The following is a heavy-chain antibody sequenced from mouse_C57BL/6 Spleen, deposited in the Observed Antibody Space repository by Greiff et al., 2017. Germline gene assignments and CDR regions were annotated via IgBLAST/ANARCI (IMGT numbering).Heavy chain of an antibody. V-gene: IGHV1-15*01. Sequence: QVQLQQSGAELVRPGASVTLSCKASGYTFTDYEMHWVKQTPVHGLEWIGAIDPETGGTAYNQKFKGKAILTADKSSSTAYMELRSLTSEDSAVYYCTRELPDWYFDVWGTGTTVTVSS. CDR1: GYTFTDYE. CDR3: TRELPDWYFDV. D-gene: IGHD2-1*01. J-gene: IGHJ1*03. CDR2: IDPETGGT.